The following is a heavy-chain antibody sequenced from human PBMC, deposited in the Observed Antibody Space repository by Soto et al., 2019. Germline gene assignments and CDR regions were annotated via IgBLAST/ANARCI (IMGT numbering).Heavy chain of an antibody. J-gene: IGHJ4*02. CDR2: IYYGGGT. D-gene: IGHD3-10*01. Sequence: SSETLSLTCTVSGESINNGDYYGIWIRQPPEKGLEWIGHIYYGGGTYYNPTLKSRAAISVDSSKSQVSLKLTSVTAADTAVYFCARILMNYYRLDYWGKGALSTVSS. CDR3: ARILMNYYRLDY. CDR1: GESINNGDYY. V-gene: IGHV4-30-4*01.